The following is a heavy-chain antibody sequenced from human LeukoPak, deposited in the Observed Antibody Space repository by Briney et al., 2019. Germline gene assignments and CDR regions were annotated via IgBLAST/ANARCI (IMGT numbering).Heavy chain of an antibody. CDR1: GGSISSSSYY. D-gene: IGHD1-14*01. CDR3: ASGGFGNQVYFDY. CDR2: FYYSGST. V-gene: IGHV4-39*07. J-gene: IGHJ4*02. Sequence: KASETLSLTCTVSGGSISSSSYYWGWIRQPPGKGLEWIGNFYYSGSTYYNPSLKSQVTISIDTSKNQFSLRLSSVTAADTAVYYCASGGFGNQVYFDYWGQGTLVTVSS.